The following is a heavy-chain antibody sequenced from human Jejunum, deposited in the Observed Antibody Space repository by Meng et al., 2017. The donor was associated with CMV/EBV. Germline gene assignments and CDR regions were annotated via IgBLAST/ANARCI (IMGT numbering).Heavy chain of an antibody. V-gene: IGHV2-5*02. CDR2: ILWDDDR. CDR3: ARGGPVFDF. Sequence: QITLKESGPTLVKPKQTLTLTCSFSGFSLTTTGMGVGWIRQPPGKALEWLALILWDDDRLYNPSLKTRVTITKDMSTNQVVLTMTDMDPADTGTYYCARGGPVFDFWGQGALVTVSS. J-gene: IGHJ4*02. CDR1: GFSLTTTGMG.